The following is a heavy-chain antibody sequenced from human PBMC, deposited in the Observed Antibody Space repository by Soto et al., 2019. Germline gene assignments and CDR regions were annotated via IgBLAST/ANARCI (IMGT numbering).Heavy chain of an antibody. J-gene: IGHJ6*02. CDR2: ISWKSSSI. CDR3: AKSMGGTANGLDV. V-gene: IGHV3-9*01. CDR1: GFTFDDNA. Sequence: VQLVESGGGLVQPGKSLRLSCDASGFTFDDNAMHWVRQAPGKGLEWVSGISWKSSSIGYADSVKGRFTISRDNAKKSLYLQMNSLTTEDTALYYCAKSMGGTANGLDVWGQGTTVIVSS. D-gene: IGHD2-15*01.